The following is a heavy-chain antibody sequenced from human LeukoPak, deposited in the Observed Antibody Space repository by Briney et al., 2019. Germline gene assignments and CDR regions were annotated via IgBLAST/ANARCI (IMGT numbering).Heavy chain of an antibody. D-gene: IGHD1-14*01. CDR3: ASRIDLDY. J-gene: IGHJ4*02. CDR2: ISSSSSTI. CDR1: GFSFSSYW. Sequence: GGSLRLSCAASGFSFSSYWMSWVRQAPGKGLEWVSYISSSSSTIYYADSVKGRFTISRDNAKNSLYLQMNSLRDEDTAVYYCASRIDLDYWGQGTLVTVSS. V-gene: IGHV3-48*02.